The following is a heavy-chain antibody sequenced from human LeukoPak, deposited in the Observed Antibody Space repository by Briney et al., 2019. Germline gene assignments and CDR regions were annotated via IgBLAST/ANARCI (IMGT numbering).Heavy chain of an antibody. V-gene: IGHV3-23*01. CDR3: AKEPYLIHDSSGYTTIYYFDY. CDR2: ISGSGGST. CDR1: GLTFISYA. Sequence: GGSLRLSCAASGLTFISYAMSWVRQAPGKGLEWVSAISGSGGSTYYADSVKGRLTISRDNSKNTLYLQVNSLRAEDTAVYYCAKEPYLIHDSSGYTTIYYFDYWGHGTLVTVSS. D-gene: IGHD3-22*01. J-gene: IGHJ4*01.